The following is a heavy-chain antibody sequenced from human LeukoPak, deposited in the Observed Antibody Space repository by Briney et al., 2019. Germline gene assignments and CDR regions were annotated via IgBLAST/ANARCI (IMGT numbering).Heavy chain of an antibody. CDR1: GFTFSSYS. J-gene: IGHJ4*02. CDR3: ARGTVTMVGY. V-gene: IGHV3-21*01. D-gene: IGHD3-10*01. Sequence: GGSLRLSCAASGFTFSSYSINWVRRAPGKGLEWVSSISGSSSYIYYADSVKGRFTISRDNAKKSLYLQMNSLRAEDTAVYYCARGTVTMVGYWGQGTLVTVSS. CDR2: ISGSSSYI.